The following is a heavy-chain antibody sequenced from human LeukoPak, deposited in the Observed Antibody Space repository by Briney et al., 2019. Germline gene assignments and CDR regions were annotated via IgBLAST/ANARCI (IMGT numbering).Heavy chain of an antibody. CDR2: INQGGSGK. Sequence: GGSLRLSCAASGFRFSDYWMNWVRQAPGKGLEWVASINQGGSGKHYVDSLRGRFTISRDNAKNSLYLQMSSLRVVDTAVYYCARDGVAAGLYFDSWGQGTLVTVSS. CDR3: ARDGVAAGLYFDS. D-gene: IGHD2-15*01. J-gene: IGHJ4*02. CDR1: GFRFSDYW. V-gene: IGHV3-7*03.